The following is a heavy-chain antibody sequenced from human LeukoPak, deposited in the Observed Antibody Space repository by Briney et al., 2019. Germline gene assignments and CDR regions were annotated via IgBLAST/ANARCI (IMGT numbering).Heavy chain of an antibody. CDR1: GYTFTSYD. D-gene: IGHD2-8*01. CDR3: ASDCTNGVCPDY. Sequence: ASVKVSCKASGYTFTSYDINRVRQATGQGLEWMGWMNPNSGNTGYAQKFQGRVTMTRNTSISTAYMELSSLRSEDTAVYYCASDCTNGVCPDYWGQGTLVTVSS. J-gene: IGHJ4*02. CDR2: MNPNSGNT. V-gene: IGHV1-8*01.